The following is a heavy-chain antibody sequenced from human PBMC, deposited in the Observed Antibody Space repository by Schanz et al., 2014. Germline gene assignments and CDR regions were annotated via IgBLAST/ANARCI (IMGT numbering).Heavy chain of an antibody. CDR3: ARAKRFGDMDV. CDR1: GYTFISYG. J-gene: IGHJ6*02. D-gene: IGHD3-10*01. Sequence: QVQLVQSGAEVRKPGASVKVSCKASGYTFISYGISWVRQAPGQGLEWMGWISAYNGHTDYAQKLQGRVTLTTDTSTSTAYMELRNLRSDDTAVYYCARAKRFGDMDVWGQGTRVTVSS. CDR2: ISAYNGHT. V-gene: IGHV1-18*01.